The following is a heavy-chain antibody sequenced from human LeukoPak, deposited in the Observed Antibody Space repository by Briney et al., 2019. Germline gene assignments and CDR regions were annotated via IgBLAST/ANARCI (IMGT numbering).Heavy chain of an antibody. V-gene: IGHV4-34*01. J-gene: IGHJ6*03. CDR1: GGSFSGYY. Sequence: SETLSLTCAVYGGSFSGYYWSWIRQPPGKGLEWIGDINHSGSTNYNPSLKSRVTISVDTSKNQFSLKLSSVTAADTAVYYCARASSYYDSSGYLLYMDVWGKGTTVTVSS. CDR2: INHSGST. CDR3: ARASSYYDSSGYLLYMDV. D-gene: IGHD3-22*01.